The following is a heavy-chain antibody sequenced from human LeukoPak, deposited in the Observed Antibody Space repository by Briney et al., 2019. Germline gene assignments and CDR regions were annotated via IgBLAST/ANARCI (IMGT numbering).Heavy chain of an antibody. CDR3: ARSLPYGTTWYGRSDF. V-gene: IGHV3-7*03. J-gene: IGHJ4*02. CDR1: GFAFSSYN. D-gene: IGHD6-13*01. CDR2: IKQDGSEK. Sequence: GGSLRLSCAASGFAFSSYNMNWVRQAPGKGLEWVANIKQDGSEKYYVDSVKGRFTISRDNAKNSLYLQMNSLRAEDTAVYYCARSLPYGTTWYGRSDFWGQGTLVTVSS.